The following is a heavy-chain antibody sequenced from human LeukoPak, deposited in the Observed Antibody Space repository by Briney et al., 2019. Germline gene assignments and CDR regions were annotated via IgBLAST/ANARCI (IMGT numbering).Heavy chain of an antibody. CDR2: ISSDGSNT. V-gene: IGHV3-74*01. Sequence: GGSLRLSCAVSGFTFNSYWMDWVRQAPGKGLVWVSRISSDGSNTAYADSVKGRFTISRDNAKNTLYLQMSSLRAEDTAVYYCAKRGDGGAWFDYWGQGALVSVSS. CDR1: GFTFNSYW. CDR3: AKRGDGGAWFDY. D-gene: IGHD5-24*01. J-gene: IGHJ5*01.